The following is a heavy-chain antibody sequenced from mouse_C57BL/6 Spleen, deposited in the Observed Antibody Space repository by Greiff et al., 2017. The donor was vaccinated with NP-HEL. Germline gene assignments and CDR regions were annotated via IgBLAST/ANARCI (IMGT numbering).Heavy chain of an antibody. Sequence: VQLQQPGAELVMPGASVKLSCKASGYTFTSYWMHWVKQRPGQGLEWIGEIDPSDSYTNYNQKFKGKSTLTVDKSSSTAYMQLSSLTSEDSAVYYCARGETGFAYWGQGTLVTVSA. CDR3: ARGETGFAY. V-gene: IGHV1-69*01. CDR1: GYTFTSYW. J-gene: IGHJ3*01. CDR2: IDPSDSYT.